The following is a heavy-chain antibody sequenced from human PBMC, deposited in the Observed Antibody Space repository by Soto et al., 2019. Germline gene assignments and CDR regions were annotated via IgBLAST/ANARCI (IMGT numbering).Heavy chain of an antibody. D-gene: IGHD3-3*01. CDR3: ASSGYDFWSGYSYYFDY. Sequence: GLSLTVSCKSSGYSFTSYAMHWVRQAPVQILEWMGWINAGNGNTKYSQKFQGRVTITRDTSASTAYMELSSLRSEDTAVYYCASSGYDFWSGYSYYFDYWGQGNLVTVSA. CDR1: GYSFTSYA. CDR2: INAGNGNT. V-gene: IGHV1-3*01. J-gene: IGHJ4*02.